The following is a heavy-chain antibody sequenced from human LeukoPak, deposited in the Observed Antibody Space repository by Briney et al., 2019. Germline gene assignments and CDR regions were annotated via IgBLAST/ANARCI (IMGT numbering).Heavy chain of an antibody. CDR3: ARGPVCSSTSCLFDY. Sequence: SETLSLTCAVYGGSFSGYYWSWIRQPPGKGLEWIGEINHSGSTNYNPSLKSRVTISVDTSKNQFSLKLSSVTAADTAVYYCARGPVCSSTSCLFDYWGQGTLVNVSS. V-gene: IGHV4-34*01. CDR2: INHSGST. CDR1: GGSFSGYY. D-gene: IGHD2-2*01. J-gene: IGHJ4*02.